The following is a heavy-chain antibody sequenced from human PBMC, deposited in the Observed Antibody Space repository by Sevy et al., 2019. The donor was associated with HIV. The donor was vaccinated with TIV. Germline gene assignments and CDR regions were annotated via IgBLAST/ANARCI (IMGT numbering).Heavy chain of an antibody. J-gene: IGHJ4*02. Sequence: GGSLRLSCAASGFTFSSYWMSWVRQAPGKGLEWVANIKQDGSEKYYVDSVKGRFTISRDNAKNSLYLQMNSLRAEDTAVYYCAREGGAAAGNVGHFDYWGQGTLVTVSS. CDR3: AREGGAAAGNVGHFDY. CDR2: IKQDGSEK. V-gene: IGHV3-7*01. D-gene: IGHD6-13*01. CDR1: GFTFSSYW.